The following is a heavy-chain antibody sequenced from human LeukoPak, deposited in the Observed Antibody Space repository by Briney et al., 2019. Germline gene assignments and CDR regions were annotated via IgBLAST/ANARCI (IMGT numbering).Heavy chain of an antibody. D-gene: IGHD2-2*01. CDR1: GFPFISYA. Sequence: GSLLLSCAASGFPFISYAMSWVRQAPGKGLEWVSAISGSGGSTYYADSVKGRFTISRDNAKNSLYLQMNSLRAEDTAVYYCARDAGYCSSTSCYSRNFDSWGQGTLVTVSS. CDR3: ARDAGYCSSTSCYSRNFDS. J-gene: IGHJ4*02. CDR2: ISGSGGST. V-gene: IGHV3-23*01.